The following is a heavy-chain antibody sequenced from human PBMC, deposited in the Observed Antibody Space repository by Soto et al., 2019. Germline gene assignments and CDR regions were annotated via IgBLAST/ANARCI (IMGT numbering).Heavy chain of an antibody. V-gene: IGHV3-23*01. D-gene: IGHD2-15*01. CDR1: GFTFSSYA. CDR2: ISGSGGST. Sequence: EVQLLESGGGLVQPGGSLRLSCAASGFTFSSYAMSWVRQAPGKGLEWVSAISGSGGSTYYADSVKGRFTISRDNSKNTLYLQMNSLRAEDTAVYYCAKRKLGYCSGGSCYFFDYWGQGTLVTVSP. CDR3: AKRKLGYCSGGSCYFFDY. J-gene: IGHJ4*02.